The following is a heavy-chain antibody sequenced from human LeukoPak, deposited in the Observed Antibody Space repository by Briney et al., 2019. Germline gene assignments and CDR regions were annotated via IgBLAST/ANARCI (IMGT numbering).Heavy chain of an antibody. CDR3: ARSGRYYDFRSGYYHSYGMDV. Sequence: GGSLRLSCAASGFTFSSYWMSWVRQAPGKGLEWVANIKQDGSEKYYVDSVKGRFTISRDNAKNSLYLQMNSLRAEDTAVYYCARSGRYYDFRSGYYHSYGMDVWGQGTTVTVSS. CDR2: IKQDGSEK. V-gene: IGHV3-7*01. D-gene: IGHD3-3*01. J-gene: IGHJ6*02. CDR1: GFTFSSYW.